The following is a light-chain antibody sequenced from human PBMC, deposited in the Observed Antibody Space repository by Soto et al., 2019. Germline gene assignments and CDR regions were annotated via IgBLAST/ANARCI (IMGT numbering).Light chain of an antibody. CDR2: GAS. J-gene: IGKJ4*01. CDR3: QQFSSYPLT. Sequence: EIVLTQSPGTLSLSPGQRATLSCRASQSVSSSYLAWYQQKPGQAPRLLTYGASSRATGIPDRFSVSGSGTDFTLTISRLEPEDFAVYYCQQFSSYPLTFGGGTKVDIK. CDR1: QSVSSSY. V-gene: IGKV3-20*01.